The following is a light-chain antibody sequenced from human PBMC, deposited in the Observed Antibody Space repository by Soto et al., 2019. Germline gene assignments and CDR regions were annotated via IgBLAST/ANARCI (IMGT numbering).Light chain of an antibody. J-gene: IGKJ1*01. CDR2: GAS. CDR3: QHYNSYSEA. CDR1: QSVSIN. V-gene: IGKV3-15*01. Sequence: EIVLTQSPGTLSLSPGERATLSCRASQSVSINLAWYQQKPGQAPRLLIYGASTRATGIPARFSGSGSGTEFTLTISSLQPDDFATYYCQHYNSYSEAFGQGTKVDIK.